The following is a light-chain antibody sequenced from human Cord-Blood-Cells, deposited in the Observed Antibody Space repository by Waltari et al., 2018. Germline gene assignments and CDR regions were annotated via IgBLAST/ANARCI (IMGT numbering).Light chain of an antibody. J-gene: IGLJ3*02. Sequence: QSALTQPASVSGSPGPSITISCTGTSSDVGSYNLVSWYQQPPGKAPKLMIYEGSKRPSGVSNRLSCSKSGNTASLTISGLQAEDEADYYCCSYAGSSTWVFGGGTKLTVL. CDR3: CSYAGSSTWV. CDR1: SSDVGSYNL. V-gene: IGLV2-23*01. CDR2: EGS.